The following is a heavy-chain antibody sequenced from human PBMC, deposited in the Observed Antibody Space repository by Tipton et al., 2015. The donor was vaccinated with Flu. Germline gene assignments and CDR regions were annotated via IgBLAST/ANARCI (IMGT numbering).Heavy chain of an antibody. V-gene: IGHV4-61*02. CDR2: IYTSGTT. Sequence: TLSLTCTVSGGSISSSAYYWGWIRQTPGKGLEWIGRIYTSGTTNYSPSLRSRVTVSVDTSKNQFSLRLSSVTAADTAVYYCASDSVGDYDSSGYYDNWGQGTLVTVSS. J-gene: IGHJ4*02. D-gene: IGHD3-22*01. CDR3: ASDSVGDYDSSGYYDN. CDR1: GGSISSSAYY.